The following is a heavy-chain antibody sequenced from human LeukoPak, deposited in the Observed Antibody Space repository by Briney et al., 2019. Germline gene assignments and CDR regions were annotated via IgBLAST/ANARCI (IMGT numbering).Heavy chain of an antibody. J-gene: IGHJ4*02. Sequence: GGSLRLSCAASGFTFSSNGMSWVRQAPGKGLEWVSAISGSGGDTYYADSVKGRFIIYRDYSKNTLYLQMDSLRAEDTAVYFCAKVSSPYSDWLLAYDFDSWGQGTLVTVSS. CDR3: AKVSSPYSDWLLAYDFDS. V-gene: IGHV3-23*01. CDR1: GFTFSSNG. D-gene: IGHD3-9*01. CDR2: ISGSGGDT.